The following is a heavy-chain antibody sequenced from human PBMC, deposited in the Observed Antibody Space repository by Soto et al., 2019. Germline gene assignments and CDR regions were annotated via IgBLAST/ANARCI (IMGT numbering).Heavy chain of an antibody. CDR3: ARDFTRSKRYGDLSAGAFDI. D-gene: IGHD4-17*01. Sequence: ASLKVSCKASGYTFTSYGISWVRQAPGQGLEWMGWISAYNGNTNYAQKLQGRVTMTTDASTSTAYMELRSLRSDDTAVYYCARDFTRSKRYGDLSAGAFDIWGQGTMVTVSS. CDR2: ISAYNGNT. CDR1: GYTFTSYG. V-gene: IGHV1-18*01. J-gene: IGHJ3*02.